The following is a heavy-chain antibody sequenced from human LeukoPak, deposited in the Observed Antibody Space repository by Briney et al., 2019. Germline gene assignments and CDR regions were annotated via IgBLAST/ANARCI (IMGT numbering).Heavy chain of an antibody. D-gene: IGHD6-13*01. V-gene: IGHV3-23*01. CDR3: AKDPGAYSSSWYGY. Sequence: GGSLRLSCAASGFTFSGYNMNWVRQAPGKGLEWVSAISGSGGSTYYADSVKGRFTISRDNSKNTLYLQMNSLRAEDTAVYYCAKDPGAYSSSWYGYWGQGTLVTVSS. CDR2: ISGSGGST. CDR1: GFTFSGYN. J-gene: IGHJ4*02.